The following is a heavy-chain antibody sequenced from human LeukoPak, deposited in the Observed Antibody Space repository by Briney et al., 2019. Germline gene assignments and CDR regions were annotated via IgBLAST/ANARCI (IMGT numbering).Heavy chain of an antibody. J-gene: IGHJ1*01. CDR3: ARGLIAVAGTDIVYFQH. V-gene: IGHV5-51*01. CDR2: IYPGDSDT. Sequence: GESLKISCKGSGYSFTSYWIGWVRQMPGKGLEWMGIIYPGDSDTRYSPSFQGQVTISADKSISTAYLQWSSLKASDTAMYYCARGLIAVAGTDIVYFQHWGQGTLVTVSS. CDR1: GYSFTSYW. D-gene: IGHD6-19*01.